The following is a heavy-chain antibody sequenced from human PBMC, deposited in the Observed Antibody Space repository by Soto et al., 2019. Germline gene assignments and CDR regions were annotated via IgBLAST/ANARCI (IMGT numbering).Heavy chain of an antibody. D-gene: IGHD2-15*01. Sequence: EVQLVESGGGLVQPGRSLRLSCAASGFTFDDYAMHWVRQAPGKGLEWVSGISWNSGSIGYADSVKGRFTISRDNAKNSLYLQMNSLRAEDTAVYYCARDCGGSCYLGDAFDIWGQGTMVTVSS. CDR3: ARDCGGSCYLGDAFDI. V-gene: IGHV3-9*01. CDR2: ISWNSGSI. J-gene: IGHJ3*02. CDR1: GFTFDDYA.